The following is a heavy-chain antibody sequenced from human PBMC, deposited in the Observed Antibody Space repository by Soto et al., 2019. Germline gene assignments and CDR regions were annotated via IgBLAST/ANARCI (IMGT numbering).Heavy chain of an antibody. CDR1: GGSLTSYP. CDR3: ARGWGLVS. Sequence: QMEQSGAEVRKPGSSVKVSCKPSGGSLTSYPMAWVRQAPGQGFEWMGGIIPIHGTTEYAQKFQGRVTITADESTNRDTLELTVLTSEDTAVYYCARGWGLVSWGQGTLVTVSS. D-gene: IGHD3-16*01. V-gene: IGHV1-69*01. J-gene: IGHJ4*02. CDR2: IIPIHGTT.